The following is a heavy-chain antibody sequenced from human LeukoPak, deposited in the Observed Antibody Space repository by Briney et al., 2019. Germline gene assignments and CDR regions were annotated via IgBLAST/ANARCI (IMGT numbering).Heavy chain of an antibody. CDR1: GYTFTSYD. J-gene: IGHJ6*02. Sequence: ASVKVSCKASGYTFTSYDINWVRQATGQGLEWMGWMNPNSGNTGYAQKFRGRVTMTRNTSISTAYMELNSLRSEDTAVYYCARGLGELWLPVPTRPYGMDVWGQGTTVTVSS. CDR2: MNPNSGNT. D-gene: IGHD5-18*01. V-gene: IGHV1-8*01. CDR3: ARGLGELWLPVPTRPYGMDV.